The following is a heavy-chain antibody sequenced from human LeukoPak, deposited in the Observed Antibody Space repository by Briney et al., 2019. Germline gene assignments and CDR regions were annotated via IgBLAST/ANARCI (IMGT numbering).Heavy chain of an antibody. D-gene: IGHD3-10*01. CDR3: ARDFDDRLLWFGEGYFDN. V-gene: IGHV1-18*03. CDR1: GYTFTSYD. J-gene: IGHJ4*02. CDR2: ISAYNGNT. Sequence: GASVKVSCKASGYTFTSYDISWVRQAPGQGLEWMGWISAYNGNTNYAQKLQGRVTMTTETSTSTAYVELRSLRSDDMAVYYCARDFDDRLLWFGEGYFDNWGQGTLVTVSS.